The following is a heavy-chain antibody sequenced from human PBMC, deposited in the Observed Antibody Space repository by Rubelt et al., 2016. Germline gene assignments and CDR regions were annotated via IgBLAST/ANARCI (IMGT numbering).Heavy chain of an antibody. CDR1: GGSISSGGYY. D-gene: IGHD2/OR15-2a*01. CDR2: IYYSGST. Sequence: QVQLQESGPGLVKPSQTLSLTCTVSGGSISSGGYYWSWIRQHPGKGLEWIGYIYYSGSTYYNPSLKGRVTMSVDTSKNQFSLKLSSVTAADTAVYYCARDSGSRIFDYWGQGTLVTVSS. J-gene: IGHJ4*02. CDR3: ARDSGSRIFDY. V-gene: IGHV4-31*03.